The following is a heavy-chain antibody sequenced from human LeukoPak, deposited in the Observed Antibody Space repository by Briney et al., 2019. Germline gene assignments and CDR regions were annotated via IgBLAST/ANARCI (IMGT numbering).Heavy chain of an antibody. J-gene: IGHJ3*02. D-gene: IGHD6-19*01. CDR3: AKVPAVAEGMVAFDI. Sequence: GGSLRLSCGASGFTFSNYWMRWVRQAPGKGLEWVINISQDGSGKNYADSVEGRFTISRDNAKNSLYLQMNSLRAEDTAVYYCAKVPAVAEGMVAFDIWGQGTMVTVSS. V-gene: IGHV3-7*03. CDR1: GFTFSNYW. CDR2: ISQDGSGK.